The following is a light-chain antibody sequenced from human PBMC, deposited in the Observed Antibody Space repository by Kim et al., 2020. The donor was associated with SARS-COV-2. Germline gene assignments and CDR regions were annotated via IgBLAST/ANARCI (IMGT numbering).Light chain of an antibody. Sequence: QSVLTQPPSASGTPGQRVTISCSGSSSNIGSNTVNWYQQFPGTAPQLLIDTDDRRPSGVSDRVSCSKSGTSASLAISPLRSEDEAAYYCATWDDSLDVWMFGGGTQLTVL. CDR3: ATWDDSLDVWM. CDR2: TDD. J-gene: IGLJ3*02. V-gene: IGLV1-44*01. CDR1: SSNIGSNT.